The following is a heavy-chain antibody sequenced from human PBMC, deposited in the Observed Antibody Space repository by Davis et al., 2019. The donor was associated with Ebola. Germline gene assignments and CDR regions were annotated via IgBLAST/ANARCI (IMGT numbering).Heavy chain of an antibody. V-gene: IGHV4-4*07. CDR3: AREFKE. CDR1: GGSFSGYY. CDR2: IYTTGTT. Sequence: MPSETLSLTCAVYGGSFSGYYWSWIRQPAGKGLEWIGRIYTTGTTNYNPSLKSRVTMSVDTSKNQFSLKLSSVTAADTAVYYCAREFKEWGQGTLVTVSS. J-gene: IGHJ1*01.